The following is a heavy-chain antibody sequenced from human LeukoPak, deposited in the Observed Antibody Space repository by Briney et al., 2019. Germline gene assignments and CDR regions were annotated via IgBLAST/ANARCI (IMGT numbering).Heavy chain of an antibody. Sequence: GGSLRLSCAASGFTFSTYAMSWVRQAPGKGLEWVSAISGSGGTTYNADSVKGRFTISGDNSKSTLYLQMNSLRAEDTALYYCAKSRSAYPRVDGFDMWGQGTMVTVSS. CDR1: GFTFSTYA. D-gene: IGHD3-3*01. CDR3: AKSRSAYPRVDGFDM. CDR2: ISGSGGTT. J-gene: IGHJ3*02. V-gene: IGHV3-23*01.